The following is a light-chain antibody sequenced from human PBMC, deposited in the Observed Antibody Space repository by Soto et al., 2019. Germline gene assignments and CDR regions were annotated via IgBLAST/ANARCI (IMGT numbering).Light chain of an antibody. CDR2: DAS. J-gene: IGKJ4*01. CDR1: QSVSSY. Sequence: EIVLTQSPATLSLSPGERATLSCRASQSVSSYLAWYQQKPGQAPRLLIYDASNRATGIPARFSGSGSGTDFTLTISSLEPEDSAVYYCQQRSNWLTFGGGTRWIS. V-gene: IGKV3-11*01. CDR3: QQRSNWLT.